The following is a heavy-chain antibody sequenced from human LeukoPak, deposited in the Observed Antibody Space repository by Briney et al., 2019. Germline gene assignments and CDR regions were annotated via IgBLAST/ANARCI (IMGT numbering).Heavy chain of an antibody. D-gene: IGHD2-8*01. CDR1: GFTFSNYA. CDR2: IAFDGSRK. J-gene: IGHJ4*02. Sequence: GGSLRLSCAASGFTFSNYAMSWVRQAPGKGLEWVTGIAFDGSRKHYADSVKGRSTISRDNAKNSLFLQMNSLRAEDTAVYYCGREVNGNFDYWGQGTLVTVSS. CDR3: GREVNGNFDY. V-gene: IGHV3-30*03.